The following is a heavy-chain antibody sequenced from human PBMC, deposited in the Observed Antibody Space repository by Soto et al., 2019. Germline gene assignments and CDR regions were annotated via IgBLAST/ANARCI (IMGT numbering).Heavy chain of an antibody. CDR2: IIPIFGIA. Sequence: QVQLVQSGAEVKKPGSSVKVSCKASGGTFSSYTISWVRQAPGQGLEWMGRIIPIFGIANYAQKFQGRVTITTDKYTRRACMGLSSMRSEDTAVYYCARENGGSSFDYWGQGTLVTVSS. V-gene: IGHV1-69*08. J-gene: IGHJ4*02. D-gene: IGHD1-26*01. CDR3: ARENGGSSFDY. CDR1: GGTFSSYT.